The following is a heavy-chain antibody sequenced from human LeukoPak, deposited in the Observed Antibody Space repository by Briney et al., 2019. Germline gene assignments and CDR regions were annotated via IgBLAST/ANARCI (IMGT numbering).Heavy chain of an antibody. CDR2: INWNGGST. V-gene: IGHV3-20*04. J-gene: IGHJ4*02. CDR3: ARAPRYCTNGVCYTHFDY. D-gene: IGHD2-8*01. CDR1: GFTFDDYG. Sequence: PGGSLRLSCAASGFTFDDYGMSWVRHAPGKGQEWVSGINWNGGSTGYADSVKGRFTISRDNAKNSLYLQMNSLRAEDTALYYCARAPRYCTNGVCYTHFDYWGQGTLVTVSS.